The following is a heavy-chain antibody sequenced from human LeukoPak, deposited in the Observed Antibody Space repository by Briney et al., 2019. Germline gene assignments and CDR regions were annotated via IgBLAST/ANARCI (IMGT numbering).Heavy chain of an antibody. CDR2: INSDGSST. CDR3: ARLFWSGLDAFDI. J-gene: IGHJ3*02. Sequence: GGSLRLSCAAAGFTFSSYWMHWVRQAPGKGLVWVSRINSDGSSTSYADSVKGRFTISRDNAKNTLYLQMNSLRAEDTAVYYCARLFWSGLDAFDIWGQGTMVTVSS. CDR1: GFTFSSYW. D-gene: IGHD3-3*01. V-gene: IGHV3-74*01.